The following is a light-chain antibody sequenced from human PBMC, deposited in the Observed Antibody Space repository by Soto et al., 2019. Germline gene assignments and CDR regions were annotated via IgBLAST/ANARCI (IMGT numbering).Light chain of an antibody. V-gene: IGLV2-14*01. Sequence: QSALTQPASVSGSPGQSITIACTGTSSVIGGYNFVSWYQQHPGKAPKLLIYDVGNRPSGVSNRFSGSKSGNTASLTISGLQAEDEAHYYCNSYRTVSTYVFGTGTKLTVL. CDR2: DVG. CDR1: SSVIGGYNF. J-gene: IGLJ1*01. CDR3: NSYRTVSTYV.